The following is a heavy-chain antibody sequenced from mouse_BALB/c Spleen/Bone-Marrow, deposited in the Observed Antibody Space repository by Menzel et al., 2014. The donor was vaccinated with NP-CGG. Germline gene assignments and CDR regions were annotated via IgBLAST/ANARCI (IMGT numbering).Heavy chain of an antibody. D-gene: IGHD1-1*01. Sequence: EVQLQQSGAELVKPGASVKLSCTASGFNIQNTYIHWVKQRPEQGLEWIGRIDPANGNTKYDPKLQDKATITADTSSNTAYLQLSSLTSEDTAVYYCGRGAYGVAMDYWGQGTSVTVSA. CDR2: IDPANGNT. CDR3: GRGAYGVAMDY. CDR1: GFNIQNTY. J-gene: IGHJ4*01. V-gene: IGHV14-3*02.